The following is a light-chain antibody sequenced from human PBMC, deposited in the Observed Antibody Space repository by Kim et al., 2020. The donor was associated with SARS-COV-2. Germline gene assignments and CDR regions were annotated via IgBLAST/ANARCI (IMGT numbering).Light chain of an antibody. CDR1: QSVSSSY. J-gene: IGKJ5*01. Sequence: PVERATLSCRASQSVSSSYLAWYQQKAGQAPRLLIYGTSSRATGIADRFSGSGSVTDFTLTISRLEPEDFAVYYCQQYSSSPSITFGQGTRLEIK. CDR3: QQYSSSPSIT. V-gene: IGKV3-20*01. CDR2: GTS.